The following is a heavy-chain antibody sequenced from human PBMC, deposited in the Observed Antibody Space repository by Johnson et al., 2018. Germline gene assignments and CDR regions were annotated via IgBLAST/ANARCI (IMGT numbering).Heavy chain of an antibody. Sequence: VQLVESGGGLVQPGGSRRLSCAASGVPFSLYSMYWVRQAPGKGLVRVAHIKNDGPETNYADSVKGRFTISRDNTKNTLFLQITSLRTDDKALYNCTCSRYDSTGAFNFWGHGTLVTVSS. D-gene: IGHD3-22*01. CDR3: TCSRYDSTGAFNF. CDR1: GVPFSLYS. CDR2: IKNDGPET. V-gene: IGHV3-74*02. J-gene: IGHJ3*01.